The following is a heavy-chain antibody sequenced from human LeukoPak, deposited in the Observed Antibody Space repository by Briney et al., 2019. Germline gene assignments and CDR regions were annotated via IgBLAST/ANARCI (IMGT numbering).Heavy chain of an antibody. D-gene: IGHD1-26*01. CDR3: AKNRGAGSHYYYHMNV. Sequence: PGGSLRLSCAASGFTFSSYGRHWVRQAPGKGLERVAFIRYDGSNKYYADSVKGRFTISRDNSKNTLYLQLNSLRVEDTAVYYCAKNRGAGSHYYYHMNVWGKGTTVTVSS. V-gene: IGHV3-30*02. CDR1: GFTFSSYG. J-gene: IGHJ6*03. CDR2: IRYDGSNK.